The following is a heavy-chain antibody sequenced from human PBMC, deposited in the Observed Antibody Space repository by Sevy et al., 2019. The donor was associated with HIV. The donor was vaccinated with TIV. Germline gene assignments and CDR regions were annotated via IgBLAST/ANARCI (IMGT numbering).Heavy chain of an antibody. CDR1: GFTFASYS. D-gene: IGHD3-16*01. CDR3: ARDNNAYFSLDY. CDR2: IAKPFDGQKK. Sequence: GGSLRLSCAASGFTFASYSLHWVRQAPGKGLEWVSLIAKPFDGQKKYYSDSVRGRFTISRDDSKDTLYLQLNSLRPEDTAVYYCARDNNAYFSLDYWGQGTLVTVSS. V-gene: IGHV3-30*04. J-gene: IGHJ4*02.